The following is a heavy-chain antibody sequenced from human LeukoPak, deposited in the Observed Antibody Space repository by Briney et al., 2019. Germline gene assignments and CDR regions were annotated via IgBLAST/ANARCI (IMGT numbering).Heavy chain of an antibody. D-gene: IGHD1-1*01. CDR2: ISDSTDNI. V-gene: IGHV3-23*01. CDR3: AKPPNGWKTYFDY. Sequence: PGGSLRLSCAASGFTFSSYAMSWLRQAPGEGLEWVSTISDSTDNIYYADSVKGRFITSRDNSKNTLFLQMHSLRAEDTAVYYCAKPPNGWKTYFDYWGQGTLVTVSS. CDR1: GFTFSSYA. J-gene: IGHJ4*02.